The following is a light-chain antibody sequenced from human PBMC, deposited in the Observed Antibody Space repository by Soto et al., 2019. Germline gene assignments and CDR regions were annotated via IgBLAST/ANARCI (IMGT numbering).Light chain of an antibody. CDR3: CSYAGSSTYV. V-gene: IGLV2-23*01. J-gene: IGLJ1*01. CDR2: EGS. Sequence: QSALTQPASVPGSPGQSITISCTGTNRVVGTYSLVSWYQQYPGKAPKLMVYEGSKRPSGISNRFSGSKSGNTASLTISGLQPEDEADYYCCSYAGSSTYVFGSGTKVTVL. CDR1: NRVVGTYSL.